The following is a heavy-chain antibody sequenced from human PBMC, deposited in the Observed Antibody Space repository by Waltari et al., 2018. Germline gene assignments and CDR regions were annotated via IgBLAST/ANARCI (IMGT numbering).Heavy chain of an antibody. V-gene: IGHV4-61*02. CDR1: GGSISSDKYY. CDR3: AREGDIGVNRGTYGLDV. D-gene: IGHD2-15*01. CDR2: IHSSGST. Sequence: QVQLQESGPGLVTPSQTLSLTCAVSGGSISSDKYYWAWIRQPAGKAVEWIGRIHSSGSTDFNPSLKSRVTIPFDTSKNQFSLKLTSVTAADAAVYYCAREGDIGVNRGTYGLDVWGQGTTVTVSS. J-gene: IGHJ6*02.